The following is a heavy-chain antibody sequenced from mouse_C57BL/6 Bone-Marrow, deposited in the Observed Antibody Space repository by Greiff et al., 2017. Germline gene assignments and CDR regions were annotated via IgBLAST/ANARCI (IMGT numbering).Heavy chain of an antibody. V-gene: IGHV1-50*01. D-gene: IGHD1-1*01. CDR3: APQIYYYGSSLFAY. CDR1: GYTFTSYW. J-gene: IGHJ3*01. CDR2: IDPSDSYT. Sequence: VQLQQPGAELVKPGASVKLSCKASGYTFTSYWMQWVKQRPGQGLEWIGEIDPSDSYTNYNQKFKGKATLTVDTSYSTAYMQLSSLTSEDSAVYYCAPQIYYYGSSLFAYWGQGTLVTVSA.